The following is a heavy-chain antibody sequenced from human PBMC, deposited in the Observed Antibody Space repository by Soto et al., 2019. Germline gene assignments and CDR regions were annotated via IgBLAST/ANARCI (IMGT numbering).Heavy chain of an antibody. CDR3: AAYYGDYRHPWDY. CDR1: GFTFSSYA. J-gene: IGHJ4*02. V-gene: IGHV3-23*01. Sequence: EVQLLESGGGLVQPGGSLRLSCAASGFTFSSYAMSWVRQAPGKGLEWVSAISGSGGSTYYADSVKGRFTISRDNSKNTLYLQMNSLRAEDTAVYYCAAYYGDYRHPWDYWGQGTLVTVSS. D-gene: IGHD4-17*01. CDR2: ISGSGGST.